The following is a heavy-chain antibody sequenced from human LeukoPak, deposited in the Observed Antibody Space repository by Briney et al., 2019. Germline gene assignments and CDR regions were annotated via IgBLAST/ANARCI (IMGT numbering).Heavy chain of an antibody. CDR3: ARYYDFWSGYPYYFDY. D-gene: IGHD3-3*01. V-gene: IGHV1-46*01. Sequence: ASVKVSCKASGYTFTSYYMHWVRQAPGQGLEWMGIINPSGGSTNYAQKLQGRVTMTTDTSTSTAYMELRSLRSDDTAVYYCARYYDFWSGYPYYFDYWGQGTLVTVSS. J-gene: IGHJ4*02. CDR2: INPSGGST. CDR1: GYTFTSYY.